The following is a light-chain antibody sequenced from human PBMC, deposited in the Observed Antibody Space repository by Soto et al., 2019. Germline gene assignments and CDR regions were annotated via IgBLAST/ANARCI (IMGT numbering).Light chain of an antibody. CDR3: QRYNNWPLT. CDR2: DAS. J-gene: IGKJ4*01. V-gene: IGKV3-15*01. CDR1: QGIGST. Sequence: EIVMTQSPATVSVSPGEGATLSCRASQGIGSTLAWYQHKPGQTPRLLIYDASTRATGVPARFSGSGSGTEFTLTINSLQSEDFAVYYCQRYNNWPLTFGGGTKVDIK.